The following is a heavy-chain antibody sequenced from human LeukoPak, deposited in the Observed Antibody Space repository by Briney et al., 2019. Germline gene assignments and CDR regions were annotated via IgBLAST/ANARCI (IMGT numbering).Heavy chain of an antibody. V-gene: IGHV4-38-2*02. D-gene: IGHD6-13*01. J-gene: IGHJ4*02. CDR2: IYHSGST. Sequence: SETLSLTCTVSGYSISSGYYWGWIRQPPGKGLEWIGSIYHSGSTYYNPSLKSRVTISVDTSKNQFSLKLSSVTAADTAVYYCARDRVNIAAAGGIHDYWGQGTLVTVSS. CDR3: ARDRVNIAAAGGIHDY. CDR1: GYSISSGYY.